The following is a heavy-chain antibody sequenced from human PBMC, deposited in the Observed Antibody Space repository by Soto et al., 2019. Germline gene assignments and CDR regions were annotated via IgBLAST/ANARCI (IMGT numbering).Heavy chain of an antibody. CDR3: ARSGAYSSSQFGLDV. J-gene: IGHJ6*02. Sequence: QVQLVQSGADVKKPGSSVKVSSKASGGALNYNAFSWVRQAPGQGLEWIGGIVTVFGTANHAQKFQDRVTITADESTRTVYMELRSLRSEDTAVYYCARSGAYSSSQFGLDVWGQGTTVTVSS. V-gene: IGHV1-69*01. D-gene: IGHD6-13*01. CDR1: GGALNYNA. CDR2: IVTVFGTA.